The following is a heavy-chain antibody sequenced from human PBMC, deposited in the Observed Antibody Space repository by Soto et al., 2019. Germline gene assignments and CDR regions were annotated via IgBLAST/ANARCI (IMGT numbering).Heavy chain of an antibody. D-gene: IGHD1-26*01. Sequence: QVQLVQSGAEVKKPGASVKVSCKASGYTFTSYYMHWVRQAPGQGLEWMGIINPSGGSTSYAQKFQGRVTMTRDKSTSTVYMEMSSLRSEDTAVYYCASVRWEPTTDAFDIWGQGTMVTVSS. CDR1: GYTFTSYY. J-gene: IGHJ3*02. CDR2: INPSGGST. CDR3: ASVRWEPTTDAFDI. V-gene: IGHV1-46*01.